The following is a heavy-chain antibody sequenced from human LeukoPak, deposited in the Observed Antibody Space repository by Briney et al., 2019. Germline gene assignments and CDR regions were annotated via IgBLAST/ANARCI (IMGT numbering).Heavy chain of an antibody. V-gene: IGHV3-48*03. Sequence: PGGSLRLACAASGFTFSSYEMNSVRQTPGKRLEWVSDISSSGSPIYYADSVKGRFTISRDTANDSVYLQISSLRAEDTAVYYCSRLSMAWLDYWGQGTLVTVSS. CDR1: GFTFSSYE. CDR2: ISSSGSPI. CDR3: SRLSMAWLDY. J-gene: IGHJ4*02. D-gene: IGHD6-6*01.